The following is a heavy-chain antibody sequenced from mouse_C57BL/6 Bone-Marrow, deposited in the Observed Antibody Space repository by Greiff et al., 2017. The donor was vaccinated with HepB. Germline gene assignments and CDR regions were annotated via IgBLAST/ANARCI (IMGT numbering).Heavy chain of an antibody. Sequence: EVKVVESGGGLVKPGGSLKLSCAASGFTFSSYAMSWVRQTPEKRLEWVATISDGGSYTYYPDNVKGRFTISRDNAKNNLYLQMSHLKSEDTAMYYCARDRDYGLPWFAYWGQGTLVTVSA. V-gene: IGHV5-4*01. CDR1: GFTFSSYA. D-gene: IGHD1-1*01. CDR2: ISDGGSYT. CDR3: ARDRDYGLPWFAY. J-gene: IGHJ3*01.